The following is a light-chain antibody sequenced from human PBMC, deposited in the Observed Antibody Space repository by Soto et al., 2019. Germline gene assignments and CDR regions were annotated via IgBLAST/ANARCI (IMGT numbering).Light chain of an antibody. CDR1: QSVSTY. CDR3: QQRSSWIT. J-gene: IGKJ5*01. V-gene: IGKV3-11*01. CDR2: DAS. Sequence: ETVLTQSPATLSFSPGERATLSCKASQSVSTYLAWYQQKPGQAPRLLIYDASNRATGIPARFSGSGSGTDFTLTISSLEPEDFAVYYCQQRSSWITFGQGTRLEI.